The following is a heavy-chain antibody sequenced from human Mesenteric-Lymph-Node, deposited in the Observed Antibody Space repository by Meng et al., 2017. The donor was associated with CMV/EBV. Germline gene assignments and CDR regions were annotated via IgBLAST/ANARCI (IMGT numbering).Heavy chain of an antibody. Sequence: KVSCKASGYAFRNFDITWVRQATGQGLEWMGWMNPNSGYPGYAQRFQGRVTMTRDTSISTAYMELSSLTSEDTAVYYCARGHSSRWYDWGQGTLVTVSS. CDR1: GYAFRNFD. CDR3: ARGHSSRWYD. V-gene: IGHV1-8*01. CDR2: MNPNSGYP. D-gene: IGHD6-13*01. J-gene: IGHJ4*02.